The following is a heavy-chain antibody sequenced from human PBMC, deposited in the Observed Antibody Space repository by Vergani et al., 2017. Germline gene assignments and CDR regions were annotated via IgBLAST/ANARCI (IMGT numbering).Heavy chain of an antibody. D-gene: IGHD3-16*02. J-gene: IGHJ4*02. Sequence: QVQLQESGPGLVKPSETLSLTCTVSGYSISSGYYWGWIRQPPGKGLDWIGSIYHSGSTYYNPSLTSRVTISVDTSKTQFSLKLSSVTAAATAVYYCAGTGGYYDYVWGSYRFDYWGQGTLVTVSS. CDR2: IYHSGST. V-gene: IGHV4-38-2*02. CDR3: AGTGGYYDYVWGSYRFDY. CDR1: GYSISSGYY.